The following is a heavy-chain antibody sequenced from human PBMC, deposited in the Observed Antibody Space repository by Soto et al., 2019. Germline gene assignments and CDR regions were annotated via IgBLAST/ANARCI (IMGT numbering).Heavy chain of an antibody. Sequence: QVQLVQSGAEVKKPGSSVKVSCKASGGTFSSYVINWVRQAPGEGLEWMGGIIPIFGTTNYAQKFQGRATITADASTRTGYLDLSGLRAEDTAVYYGARGGVVVELRVKYDYGLDSWGQGTSVTVSS. CDR3: ARGGVVVELRVKYDYGLDS. D-gene: IGHD2-15*01. CDR1: GGTFSSYV. CDR2: IIPIFGTT. J-gene: IGHJ6*02. V-gene: IGHV1-69*12.